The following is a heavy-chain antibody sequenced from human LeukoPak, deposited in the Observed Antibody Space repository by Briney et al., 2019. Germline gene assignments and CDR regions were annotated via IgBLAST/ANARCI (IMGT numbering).Heavy chain of an antibody. Sequence: SETLSLTCAVYGGSFSGYYWSWIRQPPGKGLEWIGYIYYSGSTNYNPSLKSRVTISVDTSKNQFSLKLSSVTAADTAVYYCARGYPLYFQHWGQGTLVTVSS. D-gene: IGHD3-16*02. V-gene: IGHV4-59*08. CDR1: GGSFSGYY. J-gene: IGHJ1*01. CDR3: ARGYPLYFQH. CDR2: IYYSGST.